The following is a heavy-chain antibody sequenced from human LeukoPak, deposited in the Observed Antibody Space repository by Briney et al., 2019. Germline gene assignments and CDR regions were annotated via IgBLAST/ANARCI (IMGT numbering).Heavy chain of an antibody. CDR1: GFTFDDYA. V-gene: IGHV3-9*03. D-gene: IGHD3-16*01. CDR2: ISWNSANI. Sequence: GRSLPQTFAASGFTFDDYAMDWVRQAPGKGLEWVSGISWNSANIGYGDSVKGRFTISRDSAKNSLYLQMNSLRAEDMALYYCAKGSGGSYRLPLCCWGQGILVTVSS. J-gene: IGHJ4*02. CDR3: AKGSGGSYRLPLCC.